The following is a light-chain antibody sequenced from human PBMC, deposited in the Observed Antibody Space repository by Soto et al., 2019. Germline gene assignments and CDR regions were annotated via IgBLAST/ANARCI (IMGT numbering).Light chain of an antibody. V-gene: IGLV1-40*01. CDR3: QSYDSSLSAL. J-gene: IGLJ1*01. CDR1: SSNIGAGYD. CDR2: GNS. Sequence: QLVLTQPPSVSGAPGQRVTISCTWSSSNIGAGYDVHWYQQLPGTAPKLLIYGNSNRPSGVPDRFSGSKSGTSASLAITGLQAEDEADYYCQSYDSSLSALFGTGTKLTVL.